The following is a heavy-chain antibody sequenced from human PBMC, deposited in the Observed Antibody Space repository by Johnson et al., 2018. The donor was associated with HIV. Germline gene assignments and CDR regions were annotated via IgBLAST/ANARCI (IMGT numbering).Heavy chain of an antibody. Sequence: QVQLVESGGGLVQPGGSLRLSCAASGFTFSNYAMSWVRQAPGKGLEWVAVISSDGNNKYYADSVKGRFTISRDNSMNTLYLQMNSLTIDDTAVYYCARRGRRADDAFDIWGQGTMVTVSS. CDR3: ARRGRRADDAFDI. D-gene: IGHD3-16*01. V-gene: IGHV3-30*03. J-gene: IGHJ3*02. CDR2: ISSDGNNK. CDR1: GFTFSNYA.